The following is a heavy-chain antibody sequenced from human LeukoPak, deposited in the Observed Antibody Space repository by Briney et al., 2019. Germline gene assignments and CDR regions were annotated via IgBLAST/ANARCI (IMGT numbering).Heavy chain of an antibody. CDR1: GGSISSYY. CDR2: IYYSGST. CDR3: ARHQRYCSSTSCHWFDP. D-gene: IGHD2-2*01. Sequence: PSETLSLTCTVSGGSISSYYWSWIRQPPGKGLEWIGYIYYSGSTNYNPSLKSRGTISVATSENQFSLKLSSVTAADTAVYYCARHQRYCSSTSCHWFDPWGQGTLVTVSS. V-gene: IGHV4-59*08. J-gene: IGHJ5*02.